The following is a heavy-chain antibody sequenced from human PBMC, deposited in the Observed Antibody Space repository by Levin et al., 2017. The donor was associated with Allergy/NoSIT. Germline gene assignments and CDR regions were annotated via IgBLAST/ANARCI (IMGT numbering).Heavy chain of an antibody. D-gene: IGHD2-2*01. CDR3: ATQSAYCSSTSCYEFQH. J-gene: IGHJ1*01. V-gene: IGHV4-39*01. CDR1: GGSISSSSYY. CDR2: MYYSGTT. Sequence: SSETLSLTCTVSGGSISSSSYYWGWIRQPPGKGLEWIGSMYYSGTTYYNPSLKSRVTISVDTSKNKFSLKLSSVTAADTAVYYCATQSAYCSSTSCYEFQHWGQGTLVTVSS.